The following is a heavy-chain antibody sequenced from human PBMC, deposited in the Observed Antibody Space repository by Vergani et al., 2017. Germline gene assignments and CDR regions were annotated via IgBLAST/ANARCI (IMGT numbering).Heavy chain of an antibody. CDR1: GYSFYTYG. CDR3: AREEEPTWNY. V-gene: IGHV1-18*01. CDR2: ISAYNGNT. Sequence: QVQLVQSGAEMKKPGASVKVSCKASGYSFYTYGISWVRQAPGQGLEWMGLISAYNGNTNYAQKFQGRVTMTRDTSTSTDYMELRSLGTDDTAVYYCAREEEPTWNYWCQGTLVTISS. J-gene: IGHJ4*02. D-gene: IGHD1-1*01.